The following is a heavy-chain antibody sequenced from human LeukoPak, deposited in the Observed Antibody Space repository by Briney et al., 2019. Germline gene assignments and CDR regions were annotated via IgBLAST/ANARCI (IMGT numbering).Heavy chain of an antibody. D-gene: IGHD2-2*01. Sequence: PSETLSLTCTVSGGSISSHYWSWIRQPPGKGLEWIGYIYYSGSTNYNPSLKSRVTISVDTSKNQFSLQLNSVTPEDTAVYYCARAERSYQLLSYAEYFQHWGQGTLVTVSS. CDR2: IYYSGST. CDR1: GGSISSHY. J-gene: IGHJ1*01. CDR3: ARAERSYQLLSYAEYFQH. V-gene: IGHV4-59*11.